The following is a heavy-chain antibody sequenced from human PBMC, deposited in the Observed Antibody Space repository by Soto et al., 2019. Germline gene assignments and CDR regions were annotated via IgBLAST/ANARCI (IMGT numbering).Heavy chain of an antibody. J-gene: IGHJ6*02. CDR2: IYHSGST. V-gene: IGHV4-38-2*01. CDR1: GYSISSGYY. CDR3: ASCSSLSDYYYGMDV. Sequence: KPSETLSLTCAVSGYSISSGYYWGWIRQPPGKGLEWIGSIYHSGSTYYNPSLKSRVTISVDTSKNQFSLKLSSVTAADTAVYYCASCSSLSDYYYGMDVWGQGTTVTVSS. D-gene: IGHD2-15*01.